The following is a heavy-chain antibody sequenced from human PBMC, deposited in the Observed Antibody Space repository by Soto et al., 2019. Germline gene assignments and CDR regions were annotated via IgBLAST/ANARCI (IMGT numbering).Heavy chain of an antibody. Sequence: HSQTLSLTCAISGDSVSTNSATWDWIRQSPSRGLEWLGRTYYRSKWYNDYAVSVKGRITISRDNAKNTLYLQMNSLRAEDTAVYYCARAQTTMVRGISWFDSWGQGTLVTVSS. J-gene: IGHJ5*01. CDR3: ARAQTTMVRGISWFDS. D-gene: IGHD3-10*01. CDR2: TYYRSKWYN. V-gene: IGHV6-1*01. CDR1: GDSVSTNSAT.